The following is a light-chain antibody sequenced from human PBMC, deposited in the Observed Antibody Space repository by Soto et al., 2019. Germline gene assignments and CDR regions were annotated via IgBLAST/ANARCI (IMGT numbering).Light chain of an antibody. CDR3: QQRSNWPIT. CDR1: QSVSSY. J-gene: IGKJ5*01. Sequence: EIVLTQSPATLSLSPGERATLSCRASQSVSSYFAWYQQKPGRAPRLLIYDASSRATGIPARFIGSGSGTEFTLTISSLEPEDFAVYYCQQRSNWPITFGQGTRLEIK. V-gene: IGKV3-11*01. CDR2: DAS.